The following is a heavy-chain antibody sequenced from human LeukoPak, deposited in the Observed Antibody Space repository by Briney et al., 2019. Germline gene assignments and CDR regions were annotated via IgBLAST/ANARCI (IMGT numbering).Heavy chain of an antibody. D-gene: IGHD5-18*01. Sequence: ASVKVSCKASGYTFTNYAMHWVRQAPGQRLEWMGRINPNSGGTNYAQKFQGRVTMTRDTSISTAYMELSRLRSDDTVVYYCARGYSYGYDYWGQGTLVTVSS. CDR1: GYTFTNYA. V-gene: IGHV1-2*05. J-gene: IGHJ4*02. CDR2: INPNSGGT. CDR3: ARGYSYGYDY.